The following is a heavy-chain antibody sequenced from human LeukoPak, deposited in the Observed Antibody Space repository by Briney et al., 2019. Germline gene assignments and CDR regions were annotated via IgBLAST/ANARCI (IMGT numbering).Heavy chain of an antibody. D-gene: IGHD3-10*01. J-gene: IGHJ4*02. CDR2: IWYDGINK. Sequence: GRSLRLSCAASGFTFNSYGMHWVRQAPGKGLEWVALIWYDGINKHYGDFVKGRFTVSRDNSKNTLYLQMNSLRVEDTAVYYCARETGFGERRASEYWGQGTLVTVSS. CDR3: ARETGFGERRASEY. V-gene: IGHV3-33*01. CDR1: GFTFNSYG.